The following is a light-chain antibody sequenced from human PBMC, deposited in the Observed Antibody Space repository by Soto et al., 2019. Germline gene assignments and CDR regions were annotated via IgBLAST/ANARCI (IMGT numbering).Light chain of an antibody. CDR2: GAS. CDR3: QQYNNWPRT. J-gene: IGKJ1*01. V-gene: IGKV3-15*01. CDR1: QSVSSN. Sequence: EIVMTQSPATLSVSPGERATLSCRASQSVSSNLAWYQRKPGQAPRLLIYGASTRATGIPARFSGSGSGTEFTLTISSLQSEDFAVYNCQQYNNWPRTFGQGTKVDI.